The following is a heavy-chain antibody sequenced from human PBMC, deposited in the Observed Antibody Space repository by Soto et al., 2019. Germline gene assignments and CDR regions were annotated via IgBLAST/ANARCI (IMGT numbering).Heavy chain of an antibody. CDR3: AKVSYPYYYGSGSYYNDPFDY. V-gene: IGHV3-9*01. D-gene: IGHD3-10*01. CDR1: GFTFDDYA. Sequence: EVQLVESGGGLVQPGRSLRLSCAASGFTFDDYAMHWVRQAPGKGLEWVSGISWNSGSIGYADSVEGRFTISRDNAKNSLYLQMNSLRAEDTALYYCAKVSYPYYYGSGSYYNDPFDYWGQGTLVTVSS. J-gene: IGHJ4*02. CDR2: ISWNSGSI.